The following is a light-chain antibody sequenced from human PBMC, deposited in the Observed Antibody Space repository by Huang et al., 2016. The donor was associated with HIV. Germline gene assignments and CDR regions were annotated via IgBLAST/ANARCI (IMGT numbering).Light chain of an antibody. CDR3: RQTDVTLPT. CDR1: QTITTY. J-gene: IGKJ5*01. Sequence: DIQMTQSPSSRSASVGDRVTITCRASQTITTYLNWYQQKPGKAPKFLIYGASTLQSTVRSRFSGSGSGTDYTITIRSQQPQKFATESGRQTDVTLPTFGQRTRLETK. V-gene: IGKV1-39*01. CDR2: GAS.